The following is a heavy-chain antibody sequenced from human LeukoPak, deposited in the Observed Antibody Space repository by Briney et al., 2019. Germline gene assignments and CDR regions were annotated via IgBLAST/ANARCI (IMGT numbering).Heavy chain of an antibody. CDR3: ARAAAMITFGGVSVIPEPFDY. CDR2: ISSSSSYI. CDR1: GFTFSSYS. D-gene: IGHD3-16*02. Sequence: GGSLRLSCAASGFTFSSYSMNWVRQAPGKGLEWVSSISSSSSYIYYADSVKGRFTISRDNAKNSLYLQMNSLRAEDTAVYYCARAAAMITFGGVSVIPEPFDYWGQGTLVTVSS. V-gene: IGHV3-21*01. J-gene: IGHJ4*02.